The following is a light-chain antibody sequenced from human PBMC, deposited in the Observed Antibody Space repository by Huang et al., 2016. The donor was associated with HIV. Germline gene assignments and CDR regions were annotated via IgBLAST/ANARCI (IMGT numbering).Light chain of an antibody. J-gene: IGKJ5*01. V-gene: IGKV1-12*01. CDR3: QQTNISPRS. CDR2: SAS. CDR1: QDISIW. Sequence: DLQMTQSPSSVSAFVGDTVTITCRASQDISIWLAWYQQRPREAPTLLVHSASTLQSGVPSRFSGSGSGINFSLTINSLRPDDFATYYCQQTNISPRSFGQGTRLDIK.